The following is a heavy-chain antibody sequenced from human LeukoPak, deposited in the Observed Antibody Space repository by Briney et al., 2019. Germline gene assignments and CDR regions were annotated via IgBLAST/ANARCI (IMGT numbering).Heavy chain of an antibody. J-gene: IGHJ6*02. CDR2: ISAYNGNT. D-gene: IGHD6-6*01. CDR3: ASTPYSSSSNYYYYYGMDV. V-gene: IGHV1-18*01. Sequence: ASVKVSCKASGYTFTSYGISWVRQASGQGLEWMGWISAYNGNTNYAQKLQGRVTMTTDTSTSTAYMELRSLRSDDTAVYYCASTPYSSSSNYYYYYGMDVWGQGTTVTVSS. CDR1: GYTFTSYG.